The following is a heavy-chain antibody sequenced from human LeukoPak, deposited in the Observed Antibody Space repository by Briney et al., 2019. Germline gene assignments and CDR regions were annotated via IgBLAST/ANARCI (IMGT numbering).Heavy chain of an antibody. CDR2: IYYSGST. D-gene: IGHD6-19*01. J-gene: IGHJ4*02. Sequence: PSETLSLTCTVSGGSISSYYWSWIRQPPGKGLEWIGYIYYSGSTNYNPSLKSRVTISVDTSKDQFSLKLSSVTAADTAVYYCARRSYSSGWYVGYWGQGTLVTVSS. V-gene: IGHV4-59*08. CDR3: ARRSYSSGWYVGY. CDR1: GGSISSYY.